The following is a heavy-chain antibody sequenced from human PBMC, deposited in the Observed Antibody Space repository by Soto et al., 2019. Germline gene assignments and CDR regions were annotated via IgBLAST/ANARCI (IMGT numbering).Heavy chain of an antibody. CDR3: AHTAYNYGINDYFEY. CDR1: GFSLSTSGVG. D-gene: IGHD5-18*01. V-gene: IGHV2-5*01. CDR2: IFWNDEK. Sequence: QITLKESGPTLVKPTQTLTLTCTFSGFSLSTSGVGVGWIRQPPGKALEWLGCIFWNDEKRYSPSLRSGLTITQDNSKKQVVLTMANVDPLDTATYYCAHTAYNYGINDYFEYWGPGVLVTVSS. J-gene: IGHJ4*02.